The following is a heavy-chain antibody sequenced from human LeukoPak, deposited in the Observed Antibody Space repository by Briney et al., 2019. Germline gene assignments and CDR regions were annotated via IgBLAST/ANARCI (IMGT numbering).Heavy chain of an antibody. J-gene: IGHJ5*02. CDR3: ARDPGSYYYGSGTNWFDP. CDR2: VIPIFGTA. CDR1: GGTFSSYA. Sequence: ASVNVSCKASGGTFSSYAISWVRQAPGQGLEWMGGVIPIFGTANYAQKFQGRVTITADESTSTAYMELSSLRSEDTAVYYCARDPGSYYYGSGTNWFDPWGQGTLVTVSS. V-gene: IGHV1-69*01. D-gene: IGHD3-10*01.